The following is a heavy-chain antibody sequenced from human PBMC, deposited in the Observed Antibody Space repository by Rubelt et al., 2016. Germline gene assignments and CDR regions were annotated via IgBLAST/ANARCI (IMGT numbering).Heavy chain of an antibody. Sequence: VHLVESGGGVVQPGGSLRLSCVVSGITFSDHAVHWVRQAPGKGLEWVANINEDGSEKYSVASMKGRFTLSRDNAKNSRYLKMTSWGSEETAGYYCARAAAGTLGDYWGQGTLVTVSS. CDR1: GITFSDHA. J-gene: IGHJ4*02. CDR2: INEDGSEK. V-gene: IGHV3-7*04. D-gene: IGHD6-13*01. CDR3: ARAAAGTLGDY.